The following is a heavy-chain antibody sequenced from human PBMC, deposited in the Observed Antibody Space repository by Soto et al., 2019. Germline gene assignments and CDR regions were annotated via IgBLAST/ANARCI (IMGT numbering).Heavy chain of an antibody. CDR2: IYYSGST. J-gene: IGHJ4*02. V-gene: IGHV4-39*01. Sequence: PSETLSLTCTVSGGSISSSSYYWGWIRQPPGKGLEWIGSIYYSGSTYYNPSLKSRVTISVDTSKNQFSLKLSSVTAADTAVYYCARTLSQAYDILTGYYGYYFDYWGQGTLVTVSS. CDR1: GGSISSSSYY. CDR3: ARTLSQAYDILTGYYGYYFDY. D-gene: IGHD3-9*01.